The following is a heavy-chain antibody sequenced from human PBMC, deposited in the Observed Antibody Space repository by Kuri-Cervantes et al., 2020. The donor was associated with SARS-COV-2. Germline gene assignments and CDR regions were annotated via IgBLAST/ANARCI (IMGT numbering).Heavy chain of an antibody. V-gene: IGHV4-30-2*01. Sequence: LRLSCAVSGGSISSGGYSWSRIRQPPGKGLEWIGYIYYSGSTYYNPSLKSRVTISVDTSKNQFSLKLSSVTAADTAVYYCARDDHYYDSSGLTLWGQGTLVTVSS. D-gene: IGHD3-22*01. CDR3: ARDDHYYDSSGLTL. CDR1: GGSISSGGYS. CDR2: IYYSGST. J-gene: IGHJ4*02.